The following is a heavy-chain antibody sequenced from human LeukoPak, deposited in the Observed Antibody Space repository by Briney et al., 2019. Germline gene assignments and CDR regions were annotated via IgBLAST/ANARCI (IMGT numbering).Heavy chain of an antibody. CDR2: ISFDGSVK. CDR3: ARKLFQSGTDAFDI. D-gene: IGHD3-10*02. CDR1: GFAFSTYG. Sequence: GGSLRLSCAASGFAFSTYGMHWVRQAPGEGLEWVAVISFDGSVKHYADSVKGRFTISRDNSKNTLYLQMNSLRAEDTAVYYCARKLFQSGTDAFDIWGQGTMVTVSS. J-gene: IGHJ3*02. V-gene: IGHV3-30*12.